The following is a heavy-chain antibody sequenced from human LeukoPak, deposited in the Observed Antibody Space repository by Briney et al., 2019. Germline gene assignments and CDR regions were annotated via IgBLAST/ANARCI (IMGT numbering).Heavy chain of an antibody. CDR1: GFTFSSYS. V-gene: IGHV3-48*01. J-gene: IGHJ4*02. D-gene: IGHD2-2*01. Sequence: GGSLRLSCAASGFTFSSYSMNWVRQAPGKGLEWVSYISSSSSTIYYADSVKGRFTISRDNAKSSLYLQMNSLRAEDTAVYYCARDLEGSCSSTSCYPDYWGQGTLVTVSS. CDR2: ISSSSSTI. CDR3: ARDLEGSCSSTSCYPDY.